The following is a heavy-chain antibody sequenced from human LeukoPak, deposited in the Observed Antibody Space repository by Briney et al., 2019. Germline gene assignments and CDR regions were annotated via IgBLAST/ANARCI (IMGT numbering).Heavy chain of an antibody. Sequence: SSETLSLTCTVSGGSISSGGYYWSWIRQHPGKGLEWIGYIYYSGSTYYNPSLKSRVTISVDTSKRQFSLKLSSVTAADTAVYYCARDKYYGSGAFDIWGQGTMVTVSS. V-gene: IGHV4-31*03. CDR3: ARDKYYGSGAFDI. CDR2: IYYSGST. D-gene: IGHD3-10*01. J-gene: IGHJ3*02. CDR1: GGSISSGGYY.